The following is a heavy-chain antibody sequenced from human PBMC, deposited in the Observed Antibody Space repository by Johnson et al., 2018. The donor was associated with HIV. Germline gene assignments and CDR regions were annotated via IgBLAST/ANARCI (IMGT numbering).Heavy chain of an antibody. CDR3: ARDNLATPFGAFDF. CDR2: MSSDGSNK. V-gene: IGHV3-30*04. J-gene: IGHJ3*01. D-gene: IGHD3-3*01. Sequence: QVQLVESGGGVVQPGGSLRLSCIASGFTLSDHAMHCVRQAPGQGLEWVAVMSSDGSNKYYSDFVVGRFTISRDSSKNTLYLHMNSLSAEDRAVYYCARDNLATPFGAFDFWGQGTMVIVSS. CDR1: GFTLSDHA.